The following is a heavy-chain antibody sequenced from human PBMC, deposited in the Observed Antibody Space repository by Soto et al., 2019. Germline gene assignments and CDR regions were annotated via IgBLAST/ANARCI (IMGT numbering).Heavy chain of an antibody. J-gene: IGHJ4*02. CDR1: GGSISSSSYY. D-gene: IGHD5-18*01. Sequence: PSETLSLTCTVSGGSISSSSYYWGWIRQPPGKGLEWIGSIYYSGNTYYNPSLKRRVTISVDTSKNQFSLKLSSVTAADTAVYYCARDWRAGPRPTAYELTKIGGFDYWGQGTLVTVSS. CDR3: ARDWRAGPRPTAYELTKIGGFDY. CDR2: IYYSGNT. V-gene: IGHV4-39*02.